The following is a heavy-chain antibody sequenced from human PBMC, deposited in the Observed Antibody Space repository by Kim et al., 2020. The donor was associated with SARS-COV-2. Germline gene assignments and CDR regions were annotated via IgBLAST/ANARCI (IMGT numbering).Heavy chain of an antibody. Sequence: SGTTNDTPPLKGRVPISLDTSKSQFSLKLTSVTAADTAVYYCARMDTALDYWGQGTLVTVSS. CDR2: SGTT. D-gene: IGHD5-18*01. J-gene: IGHJ4*02. V-gene: IGHV4-59*01. CDR3: ARMDTALDY.